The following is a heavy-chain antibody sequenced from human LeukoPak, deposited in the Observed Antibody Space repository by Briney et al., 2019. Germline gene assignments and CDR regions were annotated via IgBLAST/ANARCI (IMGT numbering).Heavy chain of an antibody. J-gene: IGHJ5*02. CDR3: ARANRKRSYSSSWYWFDP. CDR2: MNPNSGNT. CDR1: GYTFTSYD. D-gene: IGHD6-13*01. V-gene: IGHV1-8*01. Sequence: ASVKVSCKAAGYTFTSYDINWVRQATGQGREWMGWMNPNSGNTGYAQKFQGRVTMTRNTSISTASMELSSLRSEDTAVYSCARANRKRSYSSSWYWFDPWGQGTLVTVSS.